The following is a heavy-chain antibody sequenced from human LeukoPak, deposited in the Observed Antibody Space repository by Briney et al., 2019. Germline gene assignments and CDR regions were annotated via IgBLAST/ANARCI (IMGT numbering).Heavy chain of an antibody. D-gene: IGHD3-10*01. Sequence: SETLSLTCTVSGGSISSGGYYWSWIRQHRGKGLEWIGYIYYSGSTYYNPSLKSRVTISVDTSKNQFSLKLSSVTAADTAVYYCASHQRGHLDYWGQGTLVTVSS. CDR3: ASHQRGHLDY. CDR2: IYYSGST. J-gene: IGHJ4*02. V-gene: IGHV4-31*03. CDR1: GGSISSGGYY.